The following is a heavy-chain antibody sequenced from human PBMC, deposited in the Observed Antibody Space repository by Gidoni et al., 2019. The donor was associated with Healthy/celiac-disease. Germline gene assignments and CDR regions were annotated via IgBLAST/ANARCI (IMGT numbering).Heavy chain of an antibody. D-gene: IGHD4-17*01. CDR1: GGSFSGYY. J-gene: IGHJ4*02. Sequence: QVQLQQWGAGLLKPSETLSLTCAVYGGSFSGYYWSWIRHPPGKGLEWIGEINHSGSTNYNPSLKSRVTISVDTSKNQFSLKLSSVTAADTAVYYCARRTVTTSRVYWGQGTLVTVSS. V-gene: IGHV4-34*01. CDR2: INHSGST. CDR3: ARRTVTTSRVY.